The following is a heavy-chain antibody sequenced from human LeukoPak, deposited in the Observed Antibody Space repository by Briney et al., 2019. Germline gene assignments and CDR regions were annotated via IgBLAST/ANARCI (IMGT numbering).Heavy chain of an antibody. Sequence: PAGSLRLSCAASGFTFSSYNMNWVRQAPGKGMEWVSSTTSSSSYIYYADSVKGRFTISRDNAKNTLYLQMNSLRAEDTAVYYCARDFLHLGGWGQGTMVTVSS. CDR2: TTSSSSYI. CDR1: GFTFSSYN. J-gene: IGHJ3*01. V-gene: IGHV3-21*01. CDR3: ARDFLHLGG. D-gene: IGHD3-16*01.